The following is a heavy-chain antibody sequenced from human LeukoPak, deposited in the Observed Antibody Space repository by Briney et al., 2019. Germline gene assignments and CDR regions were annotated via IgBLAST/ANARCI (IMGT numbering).Heavy chain of an antibody. D-gene: IGHD6-19*01. Sequence: GGSLRLSCVASGFTFTSHGMNWVRQAPGKGLEWVSSITSTSSYIYYGDSVKGRFTTSRDNAKNSLFLQMHSLRAEDTAVYYCARDDNNGLYSEYFDHWGQGTLVTVSS. V-gene: IGHV3-21*01. CDR1: GFTFTSHG. CDR2: ITSTSSYI. J-gene: IGHJ1*01. CDR3: ARDDNNGLYSEYFDH.